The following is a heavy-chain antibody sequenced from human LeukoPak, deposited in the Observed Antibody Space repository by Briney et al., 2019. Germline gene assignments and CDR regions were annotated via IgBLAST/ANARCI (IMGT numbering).Heavy chain of an antibody. D-gene: IGHD6-19*01. CDR1: GFTFTTYW. J-gene: IGHJ4*02. CDR2: ISGRRNRT. CDR3: AKEGTGWSIYDY. Sequence: GGSLRLSCAASGFTFTTYWMGWVRLAPGRGLEWVSSISGRRNRTYYADSVKGRFTISRDNSKNTLSLHMNSLRAEDTAIYYCAKEGTGWSIYDYWGQGTLVTVSS. V-gene: IGHV3-23*01.